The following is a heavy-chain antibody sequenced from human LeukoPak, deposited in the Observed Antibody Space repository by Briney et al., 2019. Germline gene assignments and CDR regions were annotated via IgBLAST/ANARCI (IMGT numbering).Heavy chain of an antibody. CDR3: AASEVVTPGFDY. Sequence: SVKVSCKASGFTFTSSAMQWVRQARGQRLAWIGWIVVGSGNTNYAQKFQERVTITRDMSTSTAYMELSSLRSEDTAVYYCAASEVVTPGFDYWGQGTLVTVSS. CDR2: IVVGSGNT. J-gene: IGHJ4*02. V-gene: IGHV1-58*02. D-gene: IGHD4-23*01. CDR1: GFTFTSSA.